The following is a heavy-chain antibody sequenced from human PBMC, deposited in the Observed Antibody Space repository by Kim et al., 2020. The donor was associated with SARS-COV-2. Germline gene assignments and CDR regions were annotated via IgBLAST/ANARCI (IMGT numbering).Heavy chain of an antibody. J-gene: IGHJ3*02. CDR2: IHNSGST. CDR1: DGSISSYY. D-gene: IGHD3-22*01. V-gene: IGHV4-59*13. Sequence: SETLSLTCTVSDGSISSYYWSWIRQPPGKGLEWIGNIHNSGSTKYNPSLKSRVTISVDTSKNQFSLNLRSVTAADTAVYYCARIYDSSGYYSAFDIWGQGTTVTVSS. CDR3: ARIYDSSGYYSAFDI.